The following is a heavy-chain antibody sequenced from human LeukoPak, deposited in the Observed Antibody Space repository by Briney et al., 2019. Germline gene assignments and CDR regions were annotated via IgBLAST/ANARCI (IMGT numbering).Heavy chain of an antibody. CDR3: AKGTCTAKSCYGNAFDM. V-gene: IGHV3-23*01. D-gene: IGHD2-15*01. J-gene: IGHJ3*02. CDR2: ISGGGPRT. Sequence: PGGSLRLSCAASGFTFSTYAMNWIRPAPGKGLEWVSTISGGGPRTYYADSGKGRFTISRDNANNTVYQLMSSLRAEDTAVYYCAKGTCTAKSCYGNAFDMWGQGTKVTVSS. CDR1: GFTFSTYA.